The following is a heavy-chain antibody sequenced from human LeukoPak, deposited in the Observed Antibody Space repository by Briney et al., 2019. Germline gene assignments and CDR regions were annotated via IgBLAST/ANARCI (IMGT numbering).Heavy chain of an antibody. CDR1: GYSFTSYW. J-gene: IGHJ4*02. CDR2: IDPSDSYT. V-gene: IGHV5-10-1*01. CDR3: ASLVARPPDY. D-gene: IGHD2-15*01. Sequence: PGESLKISCKGSGYSFTSYWIGWVRQMPGKGLEWMGRIDPSDSYTNYSPSFQGHVAISADKSISTAYLQWSSLKASDTAMYYCASLVARPPDYWGQGTLVTVSS.